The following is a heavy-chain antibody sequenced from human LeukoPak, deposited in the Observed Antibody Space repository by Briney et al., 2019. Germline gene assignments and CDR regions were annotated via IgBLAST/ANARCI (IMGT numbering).Heavy chain of an antibody. J-gene: IGHJ4*02. D-gene: IGHD3-10*01. V-gene: IGHV4-34*01. CDR2: IYYSGST. CDR1: GGSFSGYY. Sequence: SETLSLTCAVYGGSFSGYYWSWIRQPPGKGLEWIGSIYYSGSTYYNPSLKSRVTISVDTSKNQFSLKLSSVTAADTAVYYCARIPRSVSNFDYWGQGTLVTVSS. CDR3: ARIPRSVSNFDY.